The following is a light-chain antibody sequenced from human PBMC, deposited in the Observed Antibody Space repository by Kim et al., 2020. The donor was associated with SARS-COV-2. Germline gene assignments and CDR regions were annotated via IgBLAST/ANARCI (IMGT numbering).Light chain of an antibody. J-gene: IGKJ3*01. CDR3: IQSSQFPFI. CDR2: KTS. CDR1: ESLLHSDGNTY. V-gene: IGKV2-24*01. Sequence: DIVMTQTPLFLPVTLGQPASISCKSSESLLHSDGNTYLNWLQQRPGQPPRLLIYKTSNRFPGVPDRFSGSGAGTHFTLRISTVEPEVVAVYYCIQSSQFPFIFGPGTKVDIK.